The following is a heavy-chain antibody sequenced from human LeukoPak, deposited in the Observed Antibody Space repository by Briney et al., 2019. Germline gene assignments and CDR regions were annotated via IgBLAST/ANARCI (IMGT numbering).Heavy chain of an antibody. J-gene: IGHJ4*02. CDR2: INPNSGGT. Sequence: APVKVSCKACGYTFTGSKSHWVGQAPGQGLEWMGWINPNSGGTNYAQKFQGRVTMTRDTSLSTAYMELSMMRSDDTSVYYCARDHCSSTSCYSFDYWGQGTLVTVSS. CDR3: ARDHCSSTSCYSFDY. V-gene: IGHV1-2*02. CDR1: GYTFTGSK. D-gene: IGHD2-2*01.